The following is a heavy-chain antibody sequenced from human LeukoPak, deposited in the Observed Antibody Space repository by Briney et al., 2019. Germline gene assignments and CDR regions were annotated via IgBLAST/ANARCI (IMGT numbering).Heavy chain of an antibody. J-gene: IGHJ4*02. V-gene: IGHV3-23*01. CDR3: AKYYDSSEFDY. CDR1: GCTFSSYA. CDR2: ISGSGGST. Sequence: GGSLRLSCAASGCTFSSYAMSWVRQAPGKGLEWVSAISGSGGSTYYADSVKGRFTNSIDHSKNTLYLQMNSLRAEDTAVYYCAKYYDSSEFDYWGQGTLVTVSS. D-gene: IGHD3-22*01.